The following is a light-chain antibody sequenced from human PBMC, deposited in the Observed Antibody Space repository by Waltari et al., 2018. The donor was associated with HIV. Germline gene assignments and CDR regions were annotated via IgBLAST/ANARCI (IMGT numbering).Light chain of an antibody. CDR1: SDDVGYYNY. Sequence: QSALNQTASVSGSPGQSIVISCTGTSDDVGYYNYVSWYQQHPGKVPKLVIYDVTSRPSGVSNRFSGSKSGNTASLTISGLRADDEADYYCSSYVGSSTSWLFGGGTKLTV. CDR3: SSYVGSSTSWL. J-gene: IGLJ3*02. CDR2: DVT. V-gene: IGLV2-14*03.